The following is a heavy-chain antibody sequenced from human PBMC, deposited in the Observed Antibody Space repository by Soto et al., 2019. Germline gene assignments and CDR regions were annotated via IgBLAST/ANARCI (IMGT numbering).Heavy chain of an antibody. CDR3: ARSYTIFGVAQVNYYYYYYIDV. D-gene: IGHD3-3*01. Sequence: ASVKVSCKASGYNFTSYDINWVRQATGQGLEWMGWMNPNSGKTGYAQKFQGRVTMTRNTSISTAYMELSSLRSEDTAVYYCARSYTIFGVAQVNYYYYYYIDVWGKGTTVTVSS. V-gene: IGHV1-8*01. CDR2: MNPNSGKT. CDR1: GYNFTSYD. J-gene: IGHJ6*03.